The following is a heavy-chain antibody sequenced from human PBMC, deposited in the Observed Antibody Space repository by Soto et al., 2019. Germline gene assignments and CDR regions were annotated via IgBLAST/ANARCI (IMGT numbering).Heavy chain of an antibody. CDR3: ARDSGVAGTYNWFDP. CDR1: GGSISSGGYY. Sequence: SETLSLTCTVSGGSISSGGYYWSWIRQHPGKGLEWIGYIYYSGSTYYNPSLKSRVIISVDTSKNQFSLKLSSVTAADTAVYYCARDSGVAGTYNWFDPWGQGTLVTVSS. J-gene: IGHJ5*02. D-gene: IGHD6-19*01. V-gene: IGHV4-31*03. CDR2: IYYSGST.